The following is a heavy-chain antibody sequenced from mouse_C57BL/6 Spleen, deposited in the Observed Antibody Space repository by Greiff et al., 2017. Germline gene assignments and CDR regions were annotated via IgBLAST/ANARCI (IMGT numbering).Heavy chain of an antibody. V-gene: IGHV1-61*01. Sequence: QVQLQQPGAELVRPGSSVKLSCKASGYTFTSYWMDWVKQRPGQGLEWIGNIYPSDSETHYNQKFKDKATLTVDKSSSTAYMQLSSLTSEDSAVYYCAREGGLAVVDYWGQGTTLTVSS. J-gene: IGHJ2*01. D-gene: IGHD1-1*01. CDR1: GYTFTSYW. CDR3: AREGGLAVVDY. CDR2: IYPSDSET.